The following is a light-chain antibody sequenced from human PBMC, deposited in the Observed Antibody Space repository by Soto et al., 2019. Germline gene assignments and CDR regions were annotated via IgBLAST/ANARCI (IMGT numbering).Light chain of an antibody. CDR1: SSDVGGYNY. V-gene: IGLV2-11*01. Sequence: QSVLTQPRSVSGSPGQSVTISCTGTSSDVGGYNYVSWYQQHPGKAPKLMIYDVTKRPSGVPDRFSGSKSGNTASLTISGLQAEDEADYYCCSYAGSSTWVFGGGTMRTVL. CDR2: DVT. J-gene: IGLJ3*02. CDR3: CSYAGSSTWV.